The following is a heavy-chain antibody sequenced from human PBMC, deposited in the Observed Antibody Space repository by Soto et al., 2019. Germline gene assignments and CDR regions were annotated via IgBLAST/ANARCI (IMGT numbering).Heavy chain of an antibody. Sequence: PGGSLRLSCAASGFTFTTYIMAWVRQAPGKGLEWISYISGSGGTIHYADSVKGRFTISRDNSKNTLYLQMNSLRAEDTAVYYCAKSESYPPLGPDYWGQGTLVTVSS. J-gene: IGHJ4*02. CDR2: ISGSGGTI. CDR3: AKSESYPPLGPDY. D-gene: IGHD3-16*01. CDR1: GFTFTTYI. V-gene: IGHV3-23*01.